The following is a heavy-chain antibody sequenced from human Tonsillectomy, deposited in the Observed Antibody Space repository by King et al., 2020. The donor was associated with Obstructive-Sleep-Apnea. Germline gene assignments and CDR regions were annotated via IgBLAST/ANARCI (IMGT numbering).Heavy chain of an antibody. CDR3: ARIHPSGSGTEFDY. D-gene: IGHD3-10*01. Sequence: QVTLKESGPALVKPTQTLTLTCTFSGFSLSTSGMCVCWIRQPPGKALEWLARIDWDDDKYYSTSLKTRLTISKDTSKNQVVLTMTSMDPVDTATYYCARIHPSGSGTEFDYWGQGTLVTVSS. CDR2: IDWDDDK. V-gene: IGHV2-70*15. CDR1: GFSLSTSGMC. J-gene: IGHJ4*02.